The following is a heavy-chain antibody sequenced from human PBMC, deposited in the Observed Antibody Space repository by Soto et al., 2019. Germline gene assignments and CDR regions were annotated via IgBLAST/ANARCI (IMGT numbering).Heavy chain of an antibody. CDR2: IIPLFGTP. CDR3: ARVSPSTCGGGNCYRLDSYFDS. D-gene: IGHD2-21*01. J-gene: IGHJ4*03. Sequence: QVQLVQSGAEVKKPGSSLKVSCKTSGVTFSTSGISWVRQGPGQGLEWMGGIIPLFGTPKYARKFRGRVSISADDSATTTYLELSGLSSDDTAIYYCARVSPSTCGGGNCYRLDSYFDSWGQGSQVVVSS. CDR1: GVTFSTSG. V-gene: IGHV1-69*01.